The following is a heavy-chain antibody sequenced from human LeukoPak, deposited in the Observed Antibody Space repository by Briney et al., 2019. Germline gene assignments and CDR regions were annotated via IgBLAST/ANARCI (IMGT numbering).Heavy chain of an antibody. D-gene: IGHD3-22*01. J-gene: IGHJ4*02. Sequence: GGSLRLSCAASGFTFSSYGMHWVRQAPGKGLEWVAVISYDGSNKYYADSVKGRFTISRDNSKNTLYLQMNSLRAEDTAVYYCAKHMYYYDSSGYYQDYWGREPWSPSPQ. V-gene: IGHV3-30*18. CDR2: ISYDGSNK. CDR3: AKHMYYYDSSGYYQDY. CDR1: GFTFSSYG.